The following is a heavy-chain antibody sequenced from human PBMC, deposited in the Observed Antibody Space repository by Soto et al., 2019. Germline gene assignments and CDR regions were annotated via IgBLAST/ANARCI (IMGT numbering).Heavy chain of an antibody. CDR1: ECSFNTNT. D-gene: IGHD1-20*01. CDR2: ITPIYASL. CDR3: ARGGGITGNLHYFDY. V-gene: IGHV1-69*13. Sequence: SLKVSCQPSECSFNTNTFNGSRRPPGQGLGWFGGITPIYASLTSSPNSGEKFQGRVTITADEATSTVCMKMTSLTFEDMAVYYCARGGGITGNLHYFDYWGRGTLVTVSS. J-gene: IGHJ4*01.